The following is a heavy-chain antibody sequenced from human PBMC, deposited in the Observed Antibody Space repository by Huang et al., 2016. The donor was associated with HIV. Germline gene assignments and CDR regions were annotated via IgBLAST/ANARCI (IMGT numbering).Heavy chain of an antibody. D-gene: IGHD3-10*01. CDR1: GGSIRSDNYY. V-gene: IGHV4-39*02. J-gene: IGHJ4*02. CDR2: IYYSGST. CDR3: ARLPGSITMIRGVITDPY. Sequence: QLQLQESGPGLVKPSETLSLTCTVSGGSIRSDNYYWGWIRQPPGKGLEWSGSIYYSGSTYSNPSRKRRGTMHVDTSKNHFSLRMRSVTAADTAVYYCARLPGSITMIRGVITDPYWGQGTLVTVSS.